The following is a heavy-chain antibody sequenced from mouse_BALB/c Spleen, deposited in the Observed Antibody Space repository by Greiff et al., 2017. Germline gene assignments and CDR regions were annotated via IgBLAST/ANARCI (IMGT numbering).Heavy chain of an antibody. J-gene: IGHJ3*01. CDR3: AQYGNYEGFAY. CDR2: IDPANGNT. CDR1: GFNIKDTY. D-gene: IGHD2-10*02. V-gene: IGHV14-3*02. Sequence: EVKVEESGAELVKPGASVKLSCTASGFNIKDTYMHWVKQRPEQGLEWIGRIDPANGNTKYDPKFQGKATITANTSSNTAYLQLSSLTSEDTAVYYCAQYGNYEGFAYWGQGTLVTVSA.